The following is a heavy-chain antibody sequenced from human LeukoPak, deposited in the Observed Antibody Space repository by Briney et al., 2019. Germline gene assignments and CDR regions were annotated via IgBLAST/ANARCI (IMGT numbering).Heavy chain of an antibody. Sequence: GGSLRLSCAASGFTFSSYAMHWVRQAPGKGLEWVAVISYDGSNKYYADSVKGRFTISRDNSKNTLYLQMNSLRAKDTAVYYCARGLYYYDSSGYYYRAEYFQHWGQGTLVTVSS. CDR2: ISYDGSNK. V-gene: IGHV3-30-3*01. CDR1: GFTFSSYA. J-gene: IGHJ1*01. CDR3: ARGLYYYDSSGYYYRAEYFQH. D-gene: IGHD3-22*01.